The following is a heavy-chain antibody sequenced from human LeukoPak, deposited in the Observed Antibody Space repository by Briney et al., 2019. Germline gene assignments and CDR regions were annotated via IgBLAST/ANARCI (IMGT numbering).Heavy chain of an antibody. CDR1: GFTFSSYW. V-gene: IGHV3-7*01. J-gene: IGHJ4*02. CDR3: ARGRGSTGYDLYDY. CDR2: IKHDASEK. Sequence: PGGSLRLSCAASGFTFSSYWMAWVRQPPGKGLEWVANIKHDASEKYYVDSVKGRFTISRDNAQNSFYLQMNSLRAEDTAVYYCARGRGSTGYDLYDYWGQGTLVTVSS. D-gene: IGHD5-12*01.